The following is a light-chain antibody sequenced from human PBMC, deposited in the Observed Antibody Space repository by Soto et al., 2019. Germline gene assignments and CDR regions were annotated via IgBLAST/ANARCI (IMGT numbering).Light chain of an antibody. J-gene: IGLJ1*01. V-gene: IGLV2-14*01. Sequence: QSVLNQPASVSGSLGQSITISCTGTSSDVGAYNYVSWYQQHPGKAPKLMIYDVSNRPSGVSNRFSGSKSGNTASLTISGLQAEDEADYYCSSYTTTSTLYVFGTGTKVTVL. CDR1: SSDVGAYNY. CDR3: SSYTTTSTLYV. CDR2: DVS.